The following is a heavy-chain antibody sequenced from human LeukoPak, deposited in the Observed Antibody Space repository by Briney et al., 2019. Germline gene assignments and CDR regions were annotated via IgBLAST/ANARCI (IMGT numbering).Heavy chain of an antibody. CDR2: IFDSGYS. Sequence: SETLSLTCTVSGGSISSGTSSWSWIRQHPGKGLEWLGHIFDSGYSYYNPSLKSRLSMSVDTSKNRFSLTLSSVTAADTAIYYCAKTYTPDNWFDPWRQGTLVTVSS. J-gene: IGHJ5*02. CDR1: GGSISSGTSS. D-gene: IGHD2-2*02. V-gene: IGHV4-31*03. CDR3: AKTYTPDNWFDP.